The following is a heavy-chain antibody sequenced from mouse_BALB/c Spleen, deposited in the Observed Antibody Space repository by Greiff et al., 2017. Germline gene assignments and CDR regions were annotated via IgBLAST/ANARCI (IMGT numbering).Heavy chain of an antibody. CDR3: ARDGGNYGWFAY. V-gene: IGHV14-3*02. CDR1: GSNIQDNQ. D-gene: IGHD1-1*02. Sequence: VQLQQPRAAVVKRGAVDTSSMRASGSNIQDNQEHRVKQKPEQALEWNGRIEPAHGNTKYEPKFQDKATITADTASNTAYLQLSSLTSEDTAVYYCARDGGNYGWFAYWGPGTLVTVSA. J-gene: IGHJ3*01. CDR2: IEPAHGNT.